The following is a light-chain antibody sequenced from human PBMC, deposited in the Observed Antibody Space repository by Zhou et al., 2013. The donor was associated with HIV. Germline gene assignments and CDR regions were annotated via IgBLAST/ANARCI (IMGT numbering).Light chain of an antibody. J-gene: IGKJ1*01. CDR2: AAS. CDR3: QQYNTYWT. CDR1: QGIRNN. Sequence: AIQMTQSPSSLSASVGDRVTITCRASQGIRNNLAWYQQKPGTAPKLLIYAASTLQSGVPSRFSGSGSGTEFTLTISSLQPDDFATYYCQQYNTYWTFGQGTKVEIK. V-gene: IGKV1-6*02.